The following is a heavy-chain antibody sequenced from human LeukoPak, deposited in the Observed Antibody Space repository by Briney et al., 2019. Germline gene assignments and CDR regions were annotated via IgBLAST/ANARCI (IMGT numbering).Heavy chain of an antibody. J-gene: IGHJ5*02. CDR3: ARQQLWFGELFRTAFDP. CDR2: INHSGST. Sequence: SETLSLTCAVYGGSFSGYYWSWIRQPPGKGLEWIGEINHSGSTNYNPSLKSRVTISVDTSKNQFSLKLSSVTAADTAVYYCARQQLWFGELFRTAFDPWGQGTLVPVSS. CDR1: GGSFSGYY. V-gene: IGHV4-34*01. D-gene: IGHD3-10*01.